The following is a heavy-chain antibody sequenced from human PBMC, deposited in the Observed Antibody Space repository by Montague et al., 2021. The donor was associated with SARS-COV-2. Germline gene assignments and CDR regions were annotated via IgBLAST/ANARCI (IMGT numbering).Heavy chain of an antibody. Sequence: SETLSLTCTVSGVSVTDYYWSWIRQPPGKGLEWVGDVLYNKGTNFNPSLKSRVAISVDTSKNQFSLRLTSVTAADTAFYYCVRHRNYDGLNGPPDFWDQGTLVTVSS. D-gene: IGHD3-9*01. V-gene: IGHV4-59*08. CDR2: VLYNKGT. CDR1: GVSVTDYY. J-gene: IGHJ3*01. CDR3: VRHRNYDGLNGPPDF.